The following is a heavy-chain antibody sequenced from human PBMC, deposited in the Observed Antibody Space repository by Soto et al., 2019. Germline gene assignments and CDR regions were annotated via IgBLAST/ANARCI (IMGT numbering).Heavy chain of an antibody. CDR1: GFTFSSYA. V-gene: IGHV3-23*01. CDR2: ISGSGGST. D-gene: IGHD3-10*01. J-gene: IGHJ5*02. Sequence: GGSLRLSCAASGFTFSSYAMSWVRQAPGKGLEWVSAISGSGGSTYYADSVKGRFTISRDNSKNTLYLQMNGLRAEDTAVYYCAKDAVITMVRGVTRENWFDPWGQGTLVTVSS. CDR3: AKDAVITMVRGVTRENWFDP.